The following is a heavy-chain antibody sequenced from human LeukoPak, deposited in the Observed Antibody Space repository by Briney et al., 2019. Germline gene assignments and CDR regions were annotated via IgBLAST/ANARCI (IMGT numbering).Heavy chain of an antibody. Sequence: SETLSLTCAVYGGSFSGYYWSWIRQPPGKGLEWIGSIYYSGSTYYNPSLKSRVTISVDTSKNQFSLKLSSVTAADTAVYYCARDYYGSGSYVFYYYYMDVWGKGTTVTVSS. J-gene: IGHJ6*03. V-gene: IGHV4-34*01. CDR1: GGSFSGYY. CDR3: ARDYYGSGSYVFYYYYMDV. D-gene: IGHD3-10*01. CDR2: IYYSGST.